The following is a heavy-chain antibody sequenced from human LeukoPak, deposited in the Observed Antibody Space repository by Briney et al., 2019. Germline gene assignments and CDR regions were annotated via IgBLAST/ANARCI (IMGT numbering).Heavy chain of an antibody. CDR1: GFTFSSYW. V-gene: IGHV3-74*01. Sequence: GGPLRLSCAGSGFTFSSYWMHWVRQAPGKGLMWVSRISTDASSTTYADSVKGRFTISRDNAKDTLYLQMNSLRAEDTAVYYCTGHHQAYSRTYWGQGTLVTVSS. D-gene: IGHD4-11*01. J-gene: IGHJ4*02. CDR3: TGHHQAYSRTY. CDR2: ISTDASST.